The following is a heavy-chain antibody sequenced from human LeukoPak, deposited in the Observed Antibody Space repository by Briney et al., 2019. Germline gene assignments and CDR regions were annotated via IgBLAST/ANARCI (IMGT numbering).Heavy chain of an antibody. Sequence: GGSLRLSCAASGFTVSSNYMSWVRQAPGKGLEWVSVIYSGGSTYYADSVKGRFTISRDNSKNTLYLQMNSLRAEDTAVYYCASGADYSNYYFNYWGQGTLVTVSS. CDR3: ASGADYSNYYFNY. CDR1: GFTVSSNY. J-gene: IGHJ4*02. V-gene: IGHV3-53*01. D-gene: IGHD4-11*01. CDR2: IYSGGST.